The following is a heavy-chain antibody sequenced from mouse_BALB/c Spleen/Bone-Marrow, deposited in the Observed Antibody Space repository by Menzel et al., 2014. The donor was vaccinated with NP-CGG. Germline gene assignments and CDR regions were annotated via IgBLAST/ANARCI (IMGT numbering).Heavy chain of an antibody. CDR2: VNPYNGDT. D-gene: IGHD2-4*01. CDR1: GYSFTGYF. J-gene: IGHJ3*01. CDR3: AGSGDYDGFAY. V-gene: IGHV1-20*02. Sequence: VQLQQSGPELVKLGASVKISCKASGYSFTGYFMNWVMRSHGKSLEWIGRVNPYNGDTFYNQKFKGKATLTVDKSSSTAHMELRSLASEDSAVYYCAGSGDYDGFAYWGQGTLVTVSA.